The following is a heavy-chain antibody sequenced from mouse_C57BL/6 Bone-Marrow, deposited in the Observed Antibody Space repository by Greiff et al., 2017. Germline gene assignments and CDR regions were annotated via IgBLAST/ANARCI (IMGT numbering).Heavy chain of an antibody. V-gene: IGHV5-6*01. CDR3: ARLITTVVADYAMGD. CDR2: ISSGGSYT. D-gene: IGHD1-1*01. J-gene: IGHJ4*01. CDR1: GFTFSSYG. Sequence: EVHLVESGGDLVKPGGSLKLSCAASGFTFSSYGMSWVRQTPDKRLEWVATISSGGSYTYYPDSVKGRFTISRDNAKNTLYLQMSSLKSEDTAMYYCARLITTVVADYAMGDWGQGTSVTVSS.